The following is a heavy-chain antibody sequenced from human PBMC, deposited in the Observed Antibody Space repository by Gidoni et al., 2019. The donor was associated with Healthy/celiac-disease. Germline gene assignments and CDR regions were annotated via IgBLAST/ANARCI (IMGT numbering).Heavy chain of an antibody. CDR3: ARSPGSAVAGTGEWFDP. Sequence: QLQLQESGPGLVKPSETLSLTCTVSGGSISSSSYYWGWIRQPPGKGLEWIGSIYYSGSTYYNPSLKSRVTISVDTSKNQFSLKLSSVTAADTAVYYCARSPGSAVAGTGEWFDPWGQGTLVTVSS. CDR1: GGSISSSSYY. V-gene: IGHV4-39*01. CDR2: IYYSGST. J-gene: IGHJ5*02. D-gene: IGHD6-19*01.